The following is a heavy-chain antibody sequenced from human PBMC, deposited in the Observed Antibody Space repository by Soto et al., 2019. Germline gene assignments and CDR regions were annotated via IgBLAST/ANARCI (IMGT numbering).Heavy chain of an antibody. J-gene: IGHJ5*02. CDR1: GFTFSTYA. D-gene: IGHD5-18*01. V-gene: IGHV3-23*01. Sequence: PGGSLRLSCAAAGFTFSTYAMSWVRQAPGKGLEWVSTISGSSDKTYYSESVKGRFTISRDNSKNMLYLQMNSLRAEDTAVYYCAKDQIPGYNYGYTQNWFDPWGQGTLVTVSS. CDR3: AKDQIPGYNYGYTQNWFDP. CDR2: ISGSSDKT.